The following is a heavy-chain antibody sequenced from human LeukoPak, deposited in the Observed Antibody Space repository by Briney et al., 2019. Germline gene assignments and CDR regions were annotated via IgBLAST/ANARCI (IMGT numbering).Heavy chain of an antibody. CDR3: ARAPMVRGAHWFDP. CDR1: GGSFSGYY. J-gene: IGHJ5*02. CDR2: INHSGST. V-gene: IGHV4-34*01. Sequence: SETLSLTCAVYGGSFSGYYWSWIRQPPGKGLEWIGEINHSGSTYYNPSLKSRVTISVDTSKNQFSLKLGSVTAADTAVYYCARAPMVRGAHWFDPWGQGTLVTVSS. D-gene: IGHD3-10*01.